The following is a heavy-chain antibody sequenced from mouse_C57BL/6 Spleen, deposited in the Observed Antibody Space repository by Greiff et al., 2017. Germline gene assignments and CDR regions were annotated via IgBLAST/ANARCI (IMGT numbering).Heavy chain of an antibody. J-gene: IGHJ3*01. Sequence: EVHLVESGGDLVKPGGSLKLSCAASGFTFSSYGMSWVRQTPDKRLEWVATISSGGSYTYYPDSVKGRFTISRDNAKNTLYLQMSSLKSEDTAMYYCARPGGYDYDDPPNAYWGQGTLVTVSA. CDR2: ISSGGSYT. CDR3: ARPGGYDYDDPPNAY. CDR1: GFTFSSYG. D-gene: IGHD2-4*01. V-gene: IGHV5-6*01.